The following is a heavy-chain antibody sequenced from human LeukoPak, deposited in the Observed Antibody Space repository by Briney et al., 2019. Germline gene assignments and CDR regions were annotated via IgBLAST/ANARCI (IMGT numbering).Heavy chain of an antibody. Sequence: GGSLALSCAASGFTFSSYAMDWVRQAPGKGLECVSAIISNGRSTYYANSVKGRFTIYRDTSTNTLYLQMGRLRAEDMSVSDCARDCYVSSGYEEGGYYYYMDCWVKGSTVAVCS. CDR3: ARDCYVSSGYEEGGYYYYMDC. CDR2: IISNGRST. D-gene: IGHD3-22*01. CDR1: GFTFSSYA. V-gene: IGHV3-64*01. J-gene: IGHJ6*03.